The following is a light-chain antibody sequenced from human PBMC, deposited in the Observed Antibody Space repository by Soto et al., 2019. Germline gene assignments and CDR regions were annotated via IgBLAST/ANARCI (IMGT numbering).Light chain of an antibody. V-gene: IGLV2-14*01. CDR3: NSYTSTSTNV. J-gene: IGLJ1*01. Sequence: QSALTQPAPVSESPGQSITISCTGTSSDVGGYNSVSWYQQHPGKAPKLMIYDVSNRPSGVSNRFCGSKSGNTASLTISGLQAEDEADYYCNSYTSTSTNVFGTGTKVTVL. CDR2: DVS. CDR1: SSDVGGYNS.